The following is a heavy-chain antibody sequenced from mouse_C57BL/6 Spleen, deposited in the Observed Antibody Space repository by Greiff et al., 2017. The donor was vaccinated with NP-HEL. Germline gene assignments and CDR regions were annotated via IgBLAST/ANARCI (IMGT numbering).Heavy chain of an antibody. J-gene: IGHJ2*01. CDR1: GYTFTSYW. CDR3: ARGKGYEITRYFDY. CDR2: IDPSDSET. V-gene: IGHV1-52*01. Sequence: QVQLQQPGAELMRPGSSVKLSCKASGYTFTSYWMHWVKQRPIQGLEWIGNIDPSDSETHYNQKFKDKATLTVDKSSSTAYMQLSSLTSEDSAVYYCARGKGYEITRYFDYWGQGTTLTVSS. D-gene: IGHD2-4*01.